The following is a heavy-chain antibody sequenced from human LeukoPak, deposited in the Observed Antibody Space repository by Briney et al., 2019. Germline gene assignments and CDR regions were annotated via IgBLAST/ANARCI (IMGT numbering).Heavy chain of an antibody. CDR2: ISPNSGGT. D-gene: IGHD6-25*01. CDR3: ARGWRPPRGPDYYYYYYMDV. CDR1: GYTFTGYY. J-gene: IGHJ6*03. Sequence: GASVKVSCKASGYTFTGYYMHWVRQAPGQGLEWMGWISPNSGGTNYAQKFQGRVTMTRDTSISTAYMELSRLRSDDTAVYYCARGWRPPRGPDYYYYYYMDVWGKGTTVTVSS. V-gene: IGHV1-2*02.